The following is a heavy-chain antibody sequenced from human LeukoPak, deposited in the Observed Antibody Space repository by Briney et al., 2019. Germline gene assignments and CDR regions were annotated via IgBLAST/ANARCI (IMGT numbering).Heavy chain of an antibody. J-gene: IGHJ6*03. CDR1: GFTFSAYS. CDR3: ARVRGSYYMDV. CDR2: ITSGTSNM. V-gene: IGHV3-48*01. Sequence: PGGSLRLSCAAPGFTFSAYSMNWVRQAPGKGLEWVSYITSGTSNMYYADSVKGRFTISRDNAKNSLYLQMNCLRAEDTGVYYCARVRGSYYMDVWGKGTTVTVSS.